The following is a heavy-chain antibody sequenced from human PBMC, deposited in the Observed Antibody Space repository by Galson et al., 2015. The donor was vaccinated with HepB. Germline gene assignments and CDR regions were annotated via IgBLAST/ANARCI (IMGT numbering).Heavy chain of an antibody. CDR2: IIPIFGTA. D-gene: IGHD2-2*01. V-gene: IGHV1-69*13. CDR1: GGTFSSYA. CDR3: ARDFIRYCSSTSCSRGWFDP. J-gene: IGHJ5*02. Sequence: SVKVSCKASGGTFSSYAISWVRQAPGQGLEWMGGIIPIFGTANYAQKFQGRVTITADESTSTAYMELSSLRSEDTAVYYCARDFIRYCSSTSCSRGWFDPWGQGTLVTVSS.